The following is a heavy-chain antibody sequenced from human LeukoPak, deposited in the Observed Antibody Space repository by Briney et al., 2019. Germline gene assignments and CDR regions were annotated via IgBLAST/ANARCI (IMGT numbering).Heavy chain of an antibody. J-gene: IGHJ4*02. V-gene: IGHV3-30*01. D-gene: IGHD3-3*01. Sequence: GGSLRLSCAASGFTFSSYAMHWVRQAPGKGLEWVAVISYDGSNKYYADSVKGRFTISRDNAKNTLYLQMNSLRAEDTAVYYCAREERTFGVVIDYWGQGTLVTVSS. CDR2: ISYDGSNK. CDR1: GFTFSSYA. CDR3: AREERTFGVVIDY.